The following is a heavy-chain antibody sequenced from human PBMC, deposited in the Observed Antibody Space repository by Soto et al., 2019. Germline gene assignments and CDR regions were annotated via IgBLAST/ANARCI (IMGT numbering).Heavy chain of an antibody. D-gene: IGHD2-15*01. J-gene: IGHJ4*02. CDR1: GGSITSSSYY. CDR2: IYYSGNT. CDR3: AREGGRYCTGGSCQVDY. Sequence: SETLSLTCTVSGGSITSSSYYWGWIRQPPGKGLEWIGSIYYSGNTYYTPSLKSRVTISVDTSKNQFSLKLSSVTAADTAVYYCAREGGRYCTGGSCQVDYWGQGTLVTVSS. V-gene: IGHV4-39*02.